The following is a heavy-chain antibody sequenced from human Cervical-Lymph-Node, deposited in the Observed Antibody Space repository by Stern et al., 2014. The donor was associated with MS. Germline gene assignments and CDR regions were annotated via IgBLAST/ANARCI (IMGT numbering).Heavy chain of an antibody. CDR2: ISFDGSTK. CDR1: GFTFDHYG. J-gene: IGHJ4*02. D-gene: IGHD2/OR15-2a*01. CDR3: AKLYAPMDPDFDS. Sequence: VQLEESGGGVVQPGRSLRLSCTASGFTFDHYGIHWVRQAPGRGLEWEALISFDGSTKYYARSVRGRFNISRDNSKNMPYLQMNNLKPEDSATYYGAKLYAPMDPDFDSLGQGTRVTVSS. V-gene: IGHV3-30*18.